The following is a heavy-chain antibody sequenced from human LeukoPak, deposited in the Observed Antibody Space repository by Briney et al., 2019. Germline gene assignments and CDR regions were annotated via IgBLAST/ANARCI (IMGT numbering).Heavy chain of an antibody. CDR3: ATGVRELGY. CDR2: VDPEDGET. Sequence: ASVKVSCKASGYTFTGYYMHWVQQAPGKGLEWMGRVDPEDGETIYAEKFQGRVTITADTSTDTAYMELSSLRSEDTAVYYCATGVRELGYWGQGTLVTVSS. J-gene: IGHJ4*02. D-gene: IGHD1-26*01. V-gene: IGHV1-69-2*01. CDR1: GYTFTGYY.